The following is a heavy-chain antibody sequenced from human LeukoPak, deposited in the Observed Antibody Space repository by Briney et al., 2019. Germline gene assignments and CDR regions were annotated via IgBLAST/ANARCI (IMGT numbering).Heavy chain of an antibody. D-gene: IGHD2-2*02. J-gene: IGHJ4*02. Sequence: PSQTLSLTCTVSGGSISSGGYYWSWIRQPPGKGLERIGYIYHSGSTYYNPSLKSRVTISVDRSKNQFSLKLSSVTAADTAVYYCARDRHCSSTSCYISDGFDYWGQGTLVTVSS. CDR2: IYHSGST. V-gene: IGHV4-30-2*01. CDR3: ARDRHCSSTSCYISDGFDY. CDR1: GGSISSGGYY.